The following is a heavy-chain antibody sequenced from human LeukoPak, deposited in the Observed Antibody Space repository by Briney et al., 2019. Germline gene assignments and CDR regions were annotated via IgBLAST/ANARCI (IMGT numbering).Heavy chain of an antibody. J-gene: IGHJ4*02. D-gene: IGHD4-17*01. CDR2: IHSGGST. CDR3: ARRRGNFGEGEFDY. V-gene: IGHV4-4*08. Sequence: SETLSPTCSASGVSISGFYWNWIRQPPRKGPEWVGYIHSGGSTASNPSLRRQITFSIDTSKNQVSLRLTSVTATDTAVYYCARRRGNFGEGEFDYWGQGIPVTVST. CDR1: GVSISGFY.